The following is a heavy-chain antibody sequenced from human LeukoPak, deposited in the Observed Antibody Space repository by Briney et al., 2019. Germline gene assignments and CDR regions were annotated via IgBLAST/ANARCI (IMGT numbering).Heavy chain of an antibody. D-gene: IGHD6-13*01. CDR2: IYPGDSDT. Sequence: GESLKISCKGSGYSFTSYWIGWVRQMPGKGLEWMGIIYPGDSDTRYSPSFQGQVTISADKPISTAYLQWSSLKASDTAMYYCARRPSSSWHHFDYWGQGTLVTVSS. V-gene: IGHV5-51*01. J-gene: IGHJ4*02. CDR1: GYSFTSYW. CDR3: ARRPSSSWHHFDY.